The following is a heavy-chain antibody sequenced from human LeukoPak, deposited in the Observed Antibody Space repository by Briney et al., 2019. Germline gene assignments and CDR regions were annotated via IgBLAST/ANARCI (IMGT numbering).Heavy chain of an antibody. V-gene: IGHV4-34*01. D-gene: IGHD3-9*01. CDR3: ARAGGILPAGY. CDR2: INHSGST. Sequence: PSETLSLTCAVYGGSFSGYHWSWIRQPPGKGLEWIGEINHSGSTSYNPSLKSRVTISVDTSKNQFSLKLSSVTAADTAVYYCARAGGILPAGYWGQGTLVTVSS. J-gene: IGHJ4*02. CDR1: GGSFSGYH.